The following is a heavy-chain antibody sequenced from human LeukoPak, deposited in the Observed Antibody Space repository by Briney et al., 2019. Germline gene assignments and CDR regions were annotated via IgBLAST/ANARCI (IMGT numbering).Heavy chain of an antibody. J-gene: IGHJ5*02. V-gene: IGHV4-4*07. CDR1: GGSFSGYY. Sequence: SETLSLTCAVYGGSFSGYYWSWIRQPAGKGLEWVGRIYSSGSTNYNPSLKSRVTMSVDTSKNQFSLKLSSVTAADTAVYYCARDLSGYCSGGSCSTIGWFDPWGQGTLVTVSS. CDR2: IYSSGST. D-gene: IGHD2-15*01. CDR3: ARDLSGYCSGGSCSTIGWFDP.